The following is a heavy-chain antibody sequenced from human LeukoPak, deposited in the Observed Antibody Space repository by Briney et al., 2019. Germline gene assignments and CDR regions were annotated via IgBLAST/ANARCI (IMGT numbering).Heavy chain of an antibody. V-gene: IGHV4-4*02. J-gene: IGHJ4*02. CDR1: GCSISSSNW. CDR2: IYHSGST. Sequence: SGTLSLTCAVSGCSISSSNWWSWVRQPPGKGLEWIGEIYHSGSTNYNPSLKSRVTISIHKYKNQFSLNLSSVTAADTAVYYCARAYCSGGSCYLIDYWGQGTLVTVSS. D-gene: IGHD2-15*01. CDR3: ARAYCSGGSCYLIDY.